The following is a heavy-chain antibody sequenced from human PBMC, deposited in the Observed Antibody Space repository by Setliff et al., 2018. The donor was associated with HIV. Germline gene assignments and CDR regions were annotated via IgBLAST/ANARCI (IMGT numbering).Heavy chain of an antibody. D-gene: IGHD3-16*02. CDR1: GFSFSTNA. J-gene: IGHJ4*02. V-gene: IGHV3-66*03. Sequence: GVLRLSCEASGFSFSTNAMGWVRQAPGKGLEWVSGVDNTDKTHYADSVKGRFTISRDNSKNTVYLQMNSLRVEDTAVYYCARELYREWDYWGQGTLVTVSS. CDR2: VDNTDKT. CDR3: ARELYREWDY.